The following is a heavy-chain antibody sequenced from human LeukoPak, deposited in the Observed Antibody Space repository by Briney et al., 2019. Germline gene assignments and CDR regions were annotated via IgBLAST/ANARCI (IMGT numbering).Heavy chain of an antibody. Sequence: ASVKVSCKASGYTFTSYDINWMRQATGQGLEWMGWMNPNSGNTGYAQKFQGRVTMTRNTSISTAYMELSSLRSEDTAVYYCARVRGVIIKKNWFDPWGQGTLVTVSS. CDR1: GYTFTSYD. J-gene: IGHJ5*02. D-gene: IGHD3-10*01. CDR3: ARVRGVIIKKNWFDP. CDR2: MNPNSGNT. V-gene: IGHV1-8*01.